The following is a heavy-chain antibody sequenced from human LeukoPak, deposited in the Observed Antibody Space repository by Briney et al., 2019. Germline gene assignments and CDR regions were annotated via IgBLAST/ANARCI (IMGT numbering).Heavy chain of an antibody. CDR2: IYYSGST. CDR1: GGSISSYY. Sequence: SETLSLTCTVSGGSISSYYWSWIRQPPGKGLEWIGYIYYSGSTNYTPSLKSRVTISVDTSKNQFSLKLSSVTAADTAVYYCASLSRSGSYPDYWGQGTLVTVSS. V-gene: IGHV4-59*12. J-gene: IGHJ4*02. CDR3: ASLSRSGSYPDY. D-gene: IGHD1-26*01.